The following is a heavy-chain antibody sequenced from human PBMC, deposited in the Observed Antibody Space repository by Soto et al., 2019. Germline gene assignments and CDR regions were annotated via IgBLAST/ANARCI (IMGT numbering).Heavy chain of an antibody. V-gene: IGHV4-30-2*01. Sequence: QLQLQESGSGLVKPSQTLSLTCAVSGGSISSGGYSWSWIRQPPGKGLEWIGYIYHSGSTYYNPSLKRRVPISVDRSKNQFSLKLSSVTAADTAVYYCARGLGYCSGGSCVGDWFDPWGQGTLVTVSS. CDR2: IYHSGST. J-gene: IGHJ5*02. D-gene: IGHD2-15*01. CDR3: ARGLGYCSGGSCVGDWFDP. CDR1: GGSISSGGYS.